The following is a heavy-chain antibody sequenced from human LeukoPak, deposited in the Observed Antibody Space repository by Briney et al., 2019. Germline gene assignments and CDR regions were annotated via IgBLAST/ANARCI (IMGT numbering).Heavy chain of an antibody. Sequence: PGGSLRLSCAVSGFTFSNYAMNWVRQAPEKGLEWVSTIHGGGDVSYYADSVKGRFTISRDNSGNTLYLQMNSLRAEDTAVYYCAKALSSSFYYFDLGGRGTLVTVSS. V-gene: IGHV3-23*01. J-gene: IGHJ2*01. CDR3: AKALSSSFYYFDL. D-gene: IGHD3-16*02. CDR1: GFTFSNYA. CDR2: IHGGGDVS.